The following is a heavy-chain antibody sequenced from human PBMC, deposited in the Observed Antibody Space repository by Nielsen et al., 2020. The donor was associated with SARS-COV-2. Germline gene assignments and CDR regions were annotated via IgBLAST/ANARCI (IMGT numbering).Heavy chain of an antibody. D-gene: IGHD6-13*01. Sequence: GGSLRLSCAASGFTFSDYYMSWVRQAPGKGLEWVANIKQDGSEKYYVDSVKGRFTISRDNAKNSLYLQMNSLRAEDTAVYYCARLGSSSWYFDYWGQGTLVPVSS. CDR1: GFTFSDYY. V-gene: IGHV3-7*03. J-gene: IGHJ4*02. CDR2: IKQDGSEK. CDR3: ARLGSSSWYFDY.